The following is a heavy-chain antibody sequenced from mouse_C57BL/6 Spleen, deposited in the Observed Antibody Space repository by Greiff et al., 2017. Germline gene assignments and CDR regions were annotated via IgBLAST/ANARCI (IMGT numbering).Heavy chain of an antibody. CDR3: VRYSNSWYFDV. CDR1: GFSFNTYA. CDR2: IRSKSNNYAT. D-gene: IGHD2-5*01. V-gene: IGHV10-1*01. Sequence: EVKLVESGGGLVQPKGSLKLSCAASGFSFNTYAMNWVRQAPGKGLEWVARIRSKSNNYATYYADSVKDRFTISRDDSESMLYLQMNNLKTEDTAMYYCVRYSNSWYFDVWGTGTTVTVSS. J-gene: IGHJ1*03.